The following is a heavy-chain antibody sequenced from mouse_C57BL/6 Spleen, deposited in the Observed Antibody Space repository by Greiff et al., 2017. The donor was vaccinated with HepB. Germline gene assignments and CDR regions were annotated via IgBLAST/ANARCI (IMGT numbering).Heavy chain of an antibody. CDR1: GYTFTSYW. J-gene: IGHJ3*01. Sequence: VQLQQPGAELVMPGASVKLSCKASGYTFTSYWMHWVKQRPGQGLEWIGEIDPSDSYTNYNQKFKGKSTLTVDKSSSTAYMQLSSLTSEDSAVYYWAGGGRGFAYWGQGTLVTVSA. V-gene: IGHV1-69*01. CDR2: IDPSDSYT. CDR3: AGGGRGFAY.